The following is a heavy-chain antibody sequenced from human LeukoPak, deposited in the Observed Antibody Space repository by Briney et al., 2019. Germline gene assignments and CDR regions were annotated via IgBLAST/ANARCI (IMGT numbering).Heavy chain of an antibody. J-gene: IGHJ4*02. CDR2: ISYDGSNK. V-gene: IGHV3-30*18. D-gene: IGHD5-18*01. Sequence: PGGSLRLSCAASGFTFSSYGMHWVRQAPGKGLEWVAVISYDGSNKYYADSVKGRFTISRDNSKNTLYLQMNSLRAEDTAVYYCAKSRAVSMVTSGESDYWGQGTLVTVSS. CDR1: GFTFSSYG. CDR3: AKSRAVSMVTSGESDY.